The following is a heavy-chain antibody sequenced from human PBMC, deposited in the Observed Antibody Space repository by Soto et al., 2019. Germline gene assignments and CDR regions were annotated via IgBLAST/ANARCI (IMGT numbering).Heavy chain of an antibody. Sequence: EVQLVESGGGLVKPGGSLRLSCAASGFTLSSYSINWVRQAPGKGLEWVSSISSSSSYIYYEDSVKGRFTISRDNAKNSLYLQMNSLRAEDTAVYYCARTGQVGRAYYYYGMDVWGQGTTVTFSS. V-gene: IGHV3-21*01. CDR2: ISSSSSYI. CDR1: GFTLSSYS. CDR3: ARTGQVGRAYYYYGMDV. D-gene: IGHD1-26*01. J-gene: IGHJ6*02.